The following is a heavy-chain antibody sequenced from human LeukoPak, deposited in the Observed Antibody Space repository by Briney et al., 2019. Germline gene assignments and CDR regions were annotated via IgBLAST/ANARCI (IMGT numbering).Heavy chain of an antibody. CDR2: IYYSGST. CDR3: ARDRPPVRGG. J-gene: IGHJ4*02. D-gene: IGHD3-10*01. Sequence: SETLSLTCTVSGGSISSYYWSWIRQPPGKGLEWIGYIYYSGSTNYNPSLKSRVTISVDTSKNQFSLKLSSVTAADTAVYYCARDRPPVRGGWGQGTLVTVSS. V-gene: IGHV4-59*01. CDR1: GGSISSYY.